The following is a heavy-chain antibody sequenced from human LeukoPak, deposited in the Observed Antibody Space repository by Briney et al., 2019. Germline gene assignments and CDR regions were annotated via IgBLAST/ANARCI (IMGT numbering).Heavy chain of an antibody. CDR3: ARANCGGDCFWNWYFDL. CDR1: GGSISSGGYS. J-gene: IGHJ2*01. D-gene: IGHD2-21*02. CDR2: IYHSGST. V-gene: IGHV4-30-2*01. Sequence: PSETLSLTCAVSGGSISSGGYSWSWIRQPPGKGLEWIGYIYHSGSTYYNPSLKSRVTISVDRSKNQFSLKLSSVTAADTAVYYCARANCGGDCFWNWYFDLWGRGTLVTVSS.